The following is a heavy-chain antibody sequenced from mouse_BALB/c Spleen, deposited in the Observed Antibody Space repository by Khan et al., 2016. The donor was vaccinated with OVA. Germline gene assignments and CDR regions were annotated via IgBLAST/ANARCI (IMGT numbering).Heavy chain of an antibody. J-gene: IGHJ2*02. Sequence: SGPGLVKPSQSLSLTCTVTGYSITSNYAWNWIRQFPGNKLEWMGYISYSGSTTYNPSLKSRISITRDTSKNQFFLQLKSVTTEDTAKYYATRGNYYGYYFDYWGQGTSLTVSS. D-gene: IGHD1-1*01. V-gene: IGHV3-2*02. CDR1: GYSITSNYA. CDR3: TRGNYYGYYFDY. CDR2: ISYSGST.